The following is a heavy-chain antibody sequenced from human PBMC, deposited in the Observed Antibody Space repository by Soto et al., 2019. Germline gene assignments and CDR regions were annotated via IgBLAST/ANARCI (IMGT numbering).Heavy chain of an antibody. J-gene: IGHJ6*02. CDR1: GYSFTSYW. D-gene: IGHD1-7*01. CDR2: IYPGDSDT. V-gene: IGHV5-51*01. CDR3: ARHSCTLTTNYRDRIDC. Sequence: GESLNISCKGSGYSFTSYWIGWVRQMPGKGLEWMGIIYPGDSDTRYSPSFQGQVTISADKSISTAYLQWSSLKASDTAMYYCARHSCTLTTNYRDRIDCCAQATTVTVSS.